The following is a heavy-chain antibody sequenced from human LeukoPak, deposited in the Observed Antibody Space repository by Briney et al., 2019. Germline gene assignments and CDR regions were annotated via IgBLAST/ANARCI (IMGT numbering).Heavy chain of an antibody. CDR2: INHSGST. J-gene: IGHJ5*02. D-gene: IGHD2-15*01. CDR3: ARARSRYNWFDP. Sequence: SETLSLTCAVYGGSFSGYYWSWIRQPPGKGLEWIGEINHSGSTNYNPSLKSRVTIPVDTSKNQFSLKLSSVTAADTAVYYCARARSRYNWFDPWGQGTLVTVSS. CDR1: GGSFSGYY. V-gene: IGHV4-34*01.